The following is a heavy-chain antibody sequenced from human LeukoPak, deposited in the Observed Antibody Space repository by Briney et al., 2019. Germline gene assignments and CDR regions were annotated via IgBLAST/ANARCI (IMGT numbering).Heavy chain of an antibody. V-gene: IGHV3-9*01. Sequence: GGSLRLSGAASGFTFDDYAMHWVRQAPGKGLEWVSGISWNSGSIGYADSVKGRFTISRDNAKNSLYLQMNSLRAEDTALYYCAKGSRPDIVATRVDFWGQGTLVTVSS. CDR1: GFTFDDYA. CDR2: ISWNSGSI. D-gene: IGHD5-12*01. J-gene: IGHJ4*02. CDR3: AKGSRPDIVATRVDF.